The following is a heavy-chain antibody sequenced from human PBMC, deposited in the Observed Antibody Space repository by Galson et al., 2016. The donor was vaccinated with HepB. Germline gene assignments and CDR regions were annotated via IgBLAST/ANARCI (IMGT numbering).Heavy chain of an antibody. CDR3: ARGAAGQQGEAFDI. D-gene: IGHD3-16*01. CDR2: FYTSGS. CDR1: GASISSSF. V-gene: IGHV4-4*07. Sequence: SETLSLTCTVSGASISSSFWSWIRQPAGKGLEWIGRFYTSGSSYCPSLRGRVTMSADTSKNQSSLELTSVTAADTAVYYCARGAAGQQGEAFDIWGQGTMVTVSS. J-gene: IGHJ3*02.